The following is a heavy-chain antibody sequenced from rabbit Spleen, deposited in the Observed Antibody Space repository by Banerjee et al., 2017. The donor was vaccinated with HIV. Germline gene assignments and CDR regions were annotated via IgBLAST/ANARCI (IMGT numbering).Heavy chain of an antibody. CDR1: GFSFSSNYD. CDR2: LYTGNGKT. J-gene: IGHJ4*01. Sequence: QEQLEESGGGLVKPGASLTLTCTASGFSFSSNYDMCWVRQAPGKGLEWIGCLYTGNGKTYYARWAKGRFTISKSSSTTVTLQMTSLTAADTATYFCARDVGSYDYIDVYFNLWGQGTLVTVS. D-gene: IGHD6-1*01. CDR3: ARDVGSYDYIDVYFNL. V-gene: IGHV1S45*01.